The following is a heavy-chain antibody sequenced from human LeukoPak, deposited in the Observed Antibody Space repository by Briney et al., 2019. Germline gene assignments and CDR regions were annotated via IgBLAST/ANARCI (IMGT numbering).Heavy chain of an antibody. CDR1: GYTFTIYG. CDR3: ARDPAGGSWYQTLTDY. V-gene: IGHV1-18*01. Sequence: GASVKVSFKASGYTFTIYGISWVRQAPGQGLEWMGWISAYNGNTNYAQKLQGRVTMTTDTSTSTAYMELRSLRSDDTAVYYCARDPAGGSWYQTLTDYWGQGTLVTVSS. J-gene: IGHJ4*02. CDR2: ISAYNGNT. D-gene: IGHD6-13*01.